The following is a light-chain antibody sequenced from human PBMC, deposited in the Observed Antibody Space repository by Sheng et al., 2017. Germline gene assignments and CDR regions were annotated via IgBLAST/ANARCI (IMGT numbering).Light chain of an antibody. CDR2: RDS. CDR1: ALADQF. V-gene: IGLV3-25*03. J-gene: IGLJ3*02. Sequence: SYELTQPPSVSVSPGQTATITCSGDALADQFAFWYQQKPGQAPVLVIYRDSERPSGIPERFSGSSSRDTARSPSMESRQKNEADYYCQSTDKSSSYRVFGGGTKVTVL. CDR3: QSTDKSSSYRV.